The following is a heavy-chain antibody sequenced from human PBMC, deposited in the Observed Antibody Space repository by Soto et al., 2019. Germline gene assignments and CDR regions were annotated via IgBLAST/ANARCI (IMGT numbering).Heavy chain of an antibody. V-gene: IGHV4-39*01. Sequence: QVQLQESGPGLVMPSETLSLTCTVSGDSISGSPYYWGWIRQPPGKRLEWIVSVFYDGYTVYTPSLSRRATISVDTSKTQFYLKLASVAAADTAIYFCARLQTAVPHYWGQGILVTVSS. CDR1: GDSISGSPYY. CDR2: VFYDGYT. J-gene: IGHJ4*02. D-gene: IGHD6-13*01. CDR3: ARLQTAVPHY.